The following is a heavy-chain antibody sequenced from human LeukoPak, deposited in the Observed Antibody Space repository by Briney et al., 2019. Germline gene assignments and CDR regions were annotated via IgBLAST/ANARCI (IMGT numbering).Heavy chain of an antibody. J-gene: IGHJ4*02. Sequence: SETLSLTCTVSGGSISSYYWSWIRQPPGKGLEWIGYIYYSGSTNYNPSLKSRVTISVDTSKNQFSLKLSSVTAADTAVYYCARNEVYWGQGTLVTVSS. CDR2: IYYSGST. CDR1: GGSISSYY. V-gene: IGHV4-59*01. CDR3: ARNEVY.